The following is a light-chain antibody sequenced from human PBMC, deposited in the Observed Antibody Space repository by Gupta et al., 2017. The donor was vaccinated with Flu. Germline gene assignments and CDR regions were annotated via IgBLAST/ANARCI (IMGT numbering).Light chain of an antibody. CDR1: SSDVGGNNY. CDR2: DGS. J-gene: IGLJ2*01. Sequence: GTSSDVGGNNYVSWHQKRPGKAPKIIIGDGSNRPAGVANRFSASNAGNTAFLIISGLHGEDEADYYCSSYTSGSTVFGGGTKLTVL. CDR3: SSYTSGSTV. V-gene: IGLV2-14*03.